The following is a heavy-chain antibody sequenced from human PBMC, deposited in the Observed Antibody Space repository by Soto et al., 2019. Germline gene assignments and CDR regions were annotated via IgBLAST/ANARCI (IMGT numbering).Heavy chain of an antibody. J-gene: IGHJ4*02. CDR1: GFTFRSYA. V-gene: IGHV3-23*01. D-gene: IGHD3-10*01. Sequence: ESGGGLVQPGGSLRLSCAASGFTFRSYAMSWVRQAPGKGLEWVAAISGSGGSTYYADSVKGRFTISRDNSKNTVYLQMNSLRAEDTAVSYCAKDMRSITMVRGVFAYWGQGTLVTVSS. CDR2: ISGSGGST. CDR3: AKDMRSITMVRGVFAY.